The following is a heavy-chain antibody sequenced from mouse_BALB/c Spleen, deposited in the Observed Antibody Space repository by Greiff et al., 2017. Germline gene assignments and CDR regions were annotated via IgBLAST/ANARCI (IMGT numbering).Heavy chain of an antibody. Sequence: EVQGVESGGGLVQPGGSRKLSCAASGFTFSSFGMHWVRQAPEKGLEWVAYISSGSSTIYYADTVKGRFTISRYNPKNTLFLQMTSLRSEDTAMYYYARNYGSWFAYWGQGTLVTVSA. D-gene: IGHD1-2*01. CDR2: ISSGSSTI. V-gene: IGHV5-17*02. J-gene: IGHJ3*01. CDR3: ARNYGSWFAY. CDR1: GFTFSSFG.